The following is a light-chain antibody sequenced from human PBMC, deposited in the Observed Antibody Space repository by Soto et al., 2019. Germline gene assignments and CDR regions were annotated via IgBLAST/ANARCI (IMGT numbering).Light chain of an antibody. V-gene: IGKV1-5*01. CDR1: QSISSW. J-gene: IGKJ4*01. CDR2: DAS. CDR3: QQYDNYKPLT. Sequence: DIQMTQSPSTLSASVGDRVTITCRASQSISSWLAWYQQKPGKAPKLLIFDASSLESGTPSRFSGRRSGTQFTLTINGLQPDDFATYYCQQYDNYKPLTFGGWTKVDIK.